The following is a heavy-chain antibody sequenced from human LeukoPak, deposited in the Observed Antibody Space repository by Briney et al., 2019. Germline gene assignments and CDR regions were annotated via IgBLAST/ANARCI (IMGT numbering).Heavy chain of an antibody. CDR1: GFTVSSNY. CDR3: AKDPTDYGDYGGVFDY. Sequence: GGSLRLSCAASGFTVSSNYMSWVRQAPGKGLEWVSGISWNSGSIGYADSVKGRFTISRDNAKNSLYLQMNSLRAEDTALYYCAKDPTDYGDYGGVFDYWGQGTLVTVSS. J-gene: IGHJ4*02. CDR2: ISWNSGSI. V-gene: IGHV3-9*01. D-gene: IGHD4-17*01.